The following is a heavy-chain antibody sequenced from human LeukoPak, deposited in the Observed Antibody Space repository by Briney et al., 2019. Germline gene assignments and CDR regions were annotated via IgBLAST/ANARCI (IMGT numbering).Heavy chain of an antibody. D-gene: IGHD1-26*01. CDR1: GFTFSTYA. J-gene: IGHJ5*02. CDR2: ISGTGGST. CDR3: AKDYEPLVGVHRWGDWFDP. V-gene: IGHV3-23*01. Sequence: GGSLRLSCAASGFTFSTYAMTWVRQAPGKGLEWVTLISGTGGSTYYADSVKGRFTISRDNSKNTLYLQMNSLRAEDTAVYYCAKDYEPLVGVHRWGDWFDPWGQGTLVTVSS.